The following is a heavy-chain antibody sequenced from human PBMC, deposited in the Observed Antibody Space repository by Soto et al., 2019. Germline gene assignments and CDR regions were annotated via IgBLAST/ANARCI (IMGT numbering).Heavy chain of an antibody. Sequence: GGSLRLSCAASGFTFSTYGIHWVRQAPGKGLEWVAVISHDGSNKFYADSVKGRFTISRDNSKNTLYLQMNSLRAEDTAVYYCAKDLRPLRVKAAPATHYWGQGTLVTVSS. V-gene: IGHV3-30*18. CDR3: AKDLRPLRVKAAPATHY. CDR2: ISHDGSNK. CDR1: GFTFSTYG. J-gene: IGHJ4*02. D-gene: IGHD6-13*01.